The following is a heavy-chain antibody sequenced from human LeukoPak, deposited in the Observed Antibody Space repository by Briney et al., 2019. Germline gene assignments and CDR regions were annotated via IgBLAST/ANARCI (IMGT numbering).Heavy chain of an antibody. J-gene: IGHJ4*02. D-gene: IGHD3-3*01. V-gene: IGHV3-33*08. CDR3: AGYYDFWSGYYTEDY. CDR1: GFTFSSYA. CDR2: IWYGGSNK. Sequence: SGGSLRLSCAASGFTFSSYAMRWVRQAPGKGLEWVAVIWYGGSNKYYADSVKGRFTISRDNSKNTLYLQMNSLRAEDTAVYYCAGYYDFWSGYYTEDYWGQGTLVTVSS.